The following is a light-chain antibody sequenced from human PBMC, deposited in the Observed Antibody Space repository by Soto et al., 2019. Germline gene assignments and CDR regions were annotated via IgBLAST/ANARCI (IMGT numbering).Light chain of an antibody. CDR2: YNT. J-gene: IGLJ2*01. V-gene: IGLV1-40*01. CDR3: QCYDSSLTVL. CDR1: GSTFGAGSD. Sequence: QPVLTQPPSVSGAPGQRVTISCTVSGSTFGAGSDVHWYQQVPGTAPKLLISYNTNRPSGVPDRFSGSKSGTSASLAISGLQPEDEADYYCQCYDSSLTVLFGGGNKLTVL.